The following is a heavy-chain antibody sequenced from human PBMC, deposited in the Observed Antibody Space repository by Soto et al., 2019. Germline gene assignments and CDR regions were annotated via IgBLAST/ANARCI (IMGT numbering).Heavy chain of an antibody. CDR3: ARPGGVAGDDPGFYFDY. Sequence: QVTLKESGPVLVKPTETLTLTCTVSGFSLSNARMGVSWIRQPPGKALEWLAHIFSNDEKAYSTSLKSRLTSSKDTAKSQVGLTMTNMDPVDTATYYCARPGGVAGDDPGFYFDYWGQGTLVTVSS. CDR2: IFSNDEK. D-gene: IGHD6-19*01. J-gene: IGHJ4*02. CDR1: GFSLSNARMG. V-gene: IGHV2-26*01.